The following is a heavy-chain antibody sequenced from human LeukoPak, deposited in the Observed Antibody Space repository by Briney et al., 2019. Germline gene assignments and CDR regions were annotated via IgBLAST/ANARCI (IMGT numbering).Heavy chain of an antibody. CDR3: ARDPFGWYGDNWFDP. D-gene: IGHD6-19*01. CDR2: INPNSGGT. Sequence: ASVKVSCKASGYTFTGYYMHWVRQAPGQGLEWMGWINPNSGGTNYAQKFQGRVTMTRDTSISTAYMELSRLRSDDTAVYYCARDPFGWYGDNWFDPWGQGTLVTVSS. J-gene: IGHJ5*02. V-gene: IGHV1-2*02. CDR1: GYTFTGYY.